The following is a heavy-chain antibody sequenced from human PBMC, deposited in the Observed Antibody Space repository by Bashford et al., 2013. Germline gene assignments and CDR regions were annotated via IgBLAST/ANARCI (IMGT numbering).Heavy chain of an antibody. CDR3: ARQQHIGSVLDY. D-gene: IGHD2-21*01. CDR2: TYYRSKWYN. Sequence: SQTSHSPVSISGDSVSSNNVAWNWIRQSPSRGLEWLGRTYYRSKWYNDYAVSVKSRITINPDTSRSQFSLKLSSVTAADTAVYYCARQQHIGSVLDYWGQGTLVTVSS. J-gene: IGHJ4*02. V-gene: IGHV6-1*01. CDR1: GDSVSSNNVA.